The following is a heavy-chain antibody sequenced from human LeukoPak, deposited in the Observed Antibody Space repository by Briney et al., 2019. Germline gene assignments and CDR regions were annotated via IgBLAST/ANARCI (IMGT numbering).Heavy chain of an antibody. Sequence: PSETLSLTCNVSDASISSTNYYWVWIRQPPGKGLEWIGNIYYSGNTYYNPSLKSRVTISVDTSKNQFSLNLSSVTAADTAVYHCARRYRYNYGKIDYWGQGILVTVSS. CDR3: ARRYRYNYGKIDY. CDR1: DASISSTNYY. CDR2: IYYSGNT. J-gene: IGHJ4*02. V-gene: IGHV4-39*01. D-gene: IGHD5-18*01.